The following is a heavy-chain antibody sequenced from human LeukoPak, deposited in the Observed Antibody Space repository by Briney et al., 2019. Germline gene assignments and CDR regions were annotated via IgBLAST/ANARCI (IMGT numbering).Heavy chain of an antibody. CDR3: ARGRVSSSTWCSTYYYYFYMDV. CDR2: IYHSGST. J-gene: IGHJ6*03. D-gene: IGHD6-13*01. Sequence: SETLSLTCTVSGYSISSGYYWGWIRQPPGKGLEWIGSIYHSGSTYYNPSLKSRVTISVDTSKNQFSLKLSSVTAADTAVYFCARGRVSSSTWCSTYYYYFYMDVWGKGTTVTVSS. CDR1: GYSISSGYY. V-gene: IGHV4-38-2*02.